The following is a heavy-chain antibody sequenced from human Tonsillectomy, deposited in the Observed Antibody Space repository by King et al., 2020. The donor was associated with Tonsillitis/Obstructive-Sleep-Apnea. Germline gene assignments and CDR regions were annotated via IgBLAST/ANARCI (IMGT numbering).Heavy chain of an antibody. CDR3: VRPVVWVEYSSSVDYYYYMDV. Sequence: QLQESGPGLVKPSETLSLTCTVSGGSISSSSYYWGWIRQPPGKGLEWIGSIYYSGSTYYNPSLKSRVTISVDTSKNQFSLKLSSVTAADTAVYYCVRPVVWVEYSSSVDYYYYMDVWGKGTTVTVSS. V-gene: IGHV4-39*01. CDR2: IYYSGST. J-gene: IGHJ6*03. CDR1: GGSISSSSYY. D-gene: IGHD6-6*01.